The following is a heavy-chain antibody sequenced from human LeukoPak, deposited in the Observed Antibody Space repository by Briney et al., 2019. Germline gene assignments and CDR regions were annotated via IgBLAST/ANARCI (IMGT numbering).Heavy chain of an antibody. Sequence: PGGSLRLSCAASGSTFSSYSMNWVRQAPGKGLEWVSYISSSSSTIYYAGSVKGRFTISRDNAKNSLFLQMNSPRAEDTAVYYCARSRGSSGSYPFDYWGQGTLVTVSS. CDR1: GSTFSSYS. V-gene: IGHV3-48*01. D-gene: IGHD1-26*01. CDR3: ARSRGSSGSYPFDY. CDR2: ISSSSSTI. J-gene: IGHJ4*02.